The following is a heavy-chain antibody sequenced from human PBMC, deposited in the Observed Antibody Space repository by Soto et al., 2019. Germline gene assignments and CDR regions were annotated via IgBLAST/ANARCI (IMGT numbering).Heavy chain of an antibody. J-gene: IGHJ6*02. Sequence: GESLKISCKGSGYSFTSYWIGWVRQMPGKGLEWMGIIYPGDSDTRYSPSFQGQVTISADKSISTAYLQWSSLKASDTAMYYCARYSSAIRDYYCYGMDVWGQGTTVTVSS. D-gene: IGHD6-25*01. CDR1: GYSFTSYW. CDR2: IYPGDSDT. CDR3: ARYSSAIRDYYCYGMDV. V-gene: IGHV5-51*01.